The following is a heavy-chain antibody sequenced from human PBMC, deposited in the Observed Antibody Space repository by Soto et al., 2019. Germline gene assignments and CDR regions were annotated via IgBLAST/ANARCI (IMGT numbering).Heavy chain of an antibody. J-gene: IGHJ4*02. CDR1: GFTFDDYA. CDR3: AKDSLYSSSSGGHFDY. Sequence: EVQLVESGGDLVQPGRSLRLSCAASGFTFDDYAMHWVRLAPGKGLEWVSSISWNSRNIGYADSVKGRFTISRDNAKNYLYLQMNSRRGEDTALYYCAKDSLYSSSSGGHFDYWGQGTLVTVSS. V-gene: IGHV3-9*01. D-gene: IGHD6-6*01. CDR2: ISWNSRNI.